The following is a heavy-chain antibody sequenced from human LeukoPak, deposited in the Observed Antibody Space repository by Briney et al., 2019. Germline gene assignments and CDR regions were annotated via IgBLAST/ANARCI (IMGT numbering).Heavy chain of an antibody. Sequence: TSETLSLTCTVSGGSISSSSYYWGWIRQPPGKGLEWIGSICYSGSTYYNPSLKSRVTISVDTSKNQFSLKLSSVTAADTAVYYCARGIAAAGTADWGQGTLVTVSS. CDR1: GGSISSSSYY. J-gene: IGHJ4*02. CDR3: ARGIAAAGTAD. V-gene: IGHV4-39*07. D-gene: IGHD6-13*01. CDR2: ICYSGST.